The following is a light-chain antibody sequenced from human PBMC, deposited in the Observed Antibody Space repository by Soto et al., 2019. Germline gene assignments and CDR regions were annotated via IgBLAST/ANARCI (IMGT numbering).Light chain of an antibody. CDR3: MQGTYWPPYT. CDR2: KVS. J-gene: IGKJ2*01. V-gene: IGKV2-30*01. Sequence: DVVMTQSPLSLPVTLGQPASISCRSSQSLVDSDGNTYLNWFQQRPGQSPRRLFYKVSNRDSGVTDRFSGSGSGTDFTLKISRVEAEDVGVYYCMQGTYWPPYTFGPGTKLEIE. CDR1: QSLVDSDGNTY.